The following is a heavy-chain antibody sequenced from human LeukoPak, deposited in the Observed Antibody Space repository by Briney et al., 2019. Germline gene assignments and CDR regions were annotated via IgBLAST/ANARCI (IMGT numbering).Heavy chain of an antibody. V-gene: IGHV4-34*01. D-gene: IGHD6-19*01. J-gene: IGHJ4*02. CDR1: GGSFSGYY. CDR3: ARATRYSSGWSRYYFDY. CDR2: INHSGST. Sequence: SETLSLTCAVYGGSFSGYYWSWIRQPPGKGLEWIEEINHSGSTNYNPSLKSRVTISVDTSKNQFSLKLSSVTAADTAVYYCARATRYSSGWSRYYFDYWGQGTLVTVSS.